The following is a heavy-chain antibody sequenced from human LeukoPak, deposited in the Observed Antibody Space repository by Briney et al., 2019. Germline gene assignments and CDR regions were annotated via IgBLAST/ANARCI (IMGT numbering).Heavy chain of an antibody. V-gene: IGHV3-7*02. CDR3: ARVGRRVAVAGNAFDI. CDR2: IRENRSAK. D-gene: IGHD6-19*01. J-gene: IGHJ3*02. CDR1: GFIFSTYW. Sequence: GGSLRLSCAASGFIFSTYWMNWVRQAPGKGLEWVANIRENRSAKYYVDSVKGRFTISRDNAKNSLYLQMNSLRAEDTAVYYCARVGRRVAVAGNAFDIWGQGTMVTVPS.